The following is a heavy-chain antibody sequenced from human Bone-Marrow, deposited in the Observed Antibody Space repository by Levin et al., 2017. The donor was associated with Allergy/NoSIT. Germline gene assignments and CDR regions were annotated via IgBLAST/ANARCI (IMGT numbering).Heavy chain of an antibody. CDR1: GFSLSTPGEG. V-gene: IGHV2-5*02. D-gene: IGHD3-10*01. J-gene: IGHJ4*02. CDR3: AHRRYYGSGNFACFDS. CDR2: IHWDDNK. Sequence: SGPTLVKPTQTLTLTCTFSGFSLSTPGEGVGWIRQPPGKALEWLALIHWDDNKQYSPSLNSRLTITKDTSNNRVVLTMTNMDPVDTATDYCAHRRYYGSGNFACFDSWGQGILVTVSS.